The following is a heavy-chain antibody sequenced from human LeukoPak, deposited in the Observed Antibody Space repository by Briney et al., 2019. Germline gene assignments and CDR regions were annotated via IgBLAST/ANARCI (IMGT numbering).Heavy chain of an antibody. J-gene: IGHJ5*02. V-gene: IGHV4-59*08. CDR1: RGSISGYY. CDR2: IHYSGST. CDR3: ARLLYYGSGSYYNWFDP. D-gene: IGHD3-10*01. Sequence: PSETLSLTCSVSRGSISGYYWSWIRQPPGKGLEWIGYIHYSGSTNYNPSLKSRVTISVDTSKNQFSLKLSSVTAADTAVYYCARLLYYGSGSYYNWFDPWGQRSLLTVSS.